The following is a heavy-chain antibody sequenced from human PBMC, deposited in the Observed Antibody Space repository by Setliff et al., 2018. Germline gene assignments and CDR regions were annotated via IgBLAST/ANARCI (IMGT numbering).Heavy chain of an antibody. CDR3: ARESRYYYDNLGTLDY. J-gene: IGHJ4*02. V-gene: IGHV4-59*06. CDR1: GGSISSYY. D-gene: IGHD3-22*01. Sequence: SETLSLTCTVSGGSISSYYWSWIRQPAGKGLEWIGYIYSSGSTYYNPSLKSRVSISVDTSKNQFSLKLSSVTAADTAVYYCARESRYYYDNLGTLDYWGQGTLVIVSS. CDR2: IYSSGST.